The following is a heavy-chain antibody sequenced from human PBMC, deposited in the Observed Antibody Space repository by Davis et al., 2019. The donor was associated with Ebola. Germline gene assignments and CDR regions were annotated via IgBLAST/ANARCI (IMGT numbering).Heavy chain of an antibody. CDR3: EKSGLSFGVVKYHYGMDV. CDR2: ISGSGGST. J-gene: IGHJ6*04. D-gene: IGHD3-3*01. Sequence: GESLKISCAASGFTFSSYAMSWVRQAPGKGLEWVSAISGSGGSTYYADSVKGRFTISRDNSKKTLYLQMNSLRAEDTAVYYCEKSGLSFGVVKYHYGMDVWGKGTTVTVSS. CDR1: GFTFSSYA. V-gene: IGHV3-23*01.